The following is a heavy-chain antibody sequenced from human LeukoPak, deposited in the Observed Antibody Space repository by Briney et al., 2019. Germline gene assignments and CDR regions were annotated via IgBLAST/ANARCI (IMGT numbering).Heavy chain of an antibody. CDR3: ARERTEYYYDTYYYYGMDV. V-gene: IGHV1-3*01. CDR2: INAGNGNT. Sequence: ASVKVSCKASGYTFTSYAMHWVRQAPGQRLEWMGWINAGNGNTKYSQKFQGRVTITRDTSASTAYMELSSLRSEDTAVYYCARERTEYYYDTYYYYGMDVWGQGTTVTVSS. J-gene: IGHJ6*02. CDR1: GYTFTSYA. D-gene: IGHD3-22*01.